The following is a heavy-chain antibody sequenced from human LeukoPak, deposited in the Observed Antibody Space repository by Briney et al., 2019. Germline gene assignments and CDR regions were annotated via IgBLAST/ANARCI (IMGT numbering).Heavy chain of an antibody. CDR3: ARDTSYYAMDV. CDR2: IYQSGST. V-gene: IGHV4-4*02. CDR1: GASISSSNW. J-gene: IGHJ6*02. Sequence: SGTLSLTCAVSGASISSSNWWSWVRQPPGKGLEWIGEIYQSGSTNYNPSLKSRVTISLDKSKNQFSPQLNSVTAADTAMYYCARDTSYYAMDVWGQGTTVTVSS.